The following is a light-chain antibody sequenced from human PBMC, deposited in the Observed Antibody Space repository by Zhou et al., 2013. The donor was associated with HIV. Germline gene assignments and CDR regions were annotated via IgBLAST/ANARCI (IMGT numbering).Light chain of an antibody. J-gene: IGKJ3*01. CDR1: QGISNY. CDR3: QKYNSALFT. V-gene: IGKV1-27*01. CDR2: AAS. Sequence: IQLTQSPSSLSASVGDRVTITCRASQGISNYLSWYQQKPGKVPKLLIYAASTLQSGVPSRFSGSGSGTDFTLTISSLQPEDVATYYCQKYNSALFTFGPGTKVDIK.